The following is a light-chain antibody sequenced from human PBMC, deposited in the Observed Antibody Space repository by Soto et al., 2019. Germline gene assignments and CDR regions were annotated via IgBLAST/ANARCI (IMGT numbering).Light chain of an antibody. CDR2: WAS. V-gene: IGKV4-1*01. CDR1: QSVLYSSNNKDT. Sequence: DIVMTQSPDSLAVSLGERATINCRSSQSVLYSSNNKDTIAWYQQKPGQPPRLLIYWASTRESGVPDRFSGNGSGTDFTLTISSLQAEDVAVYYFQQYYDLLTFGGGTKVEIK. CDR3: QQYYDLLT. J-gene: IGKJ4*01.